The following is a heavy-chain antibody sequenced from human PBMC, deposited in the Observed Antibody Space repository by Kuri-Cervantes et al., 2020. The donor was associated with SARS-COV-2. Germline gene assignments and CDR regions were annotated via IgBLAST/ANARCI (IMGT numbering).Heavy chain of an antibody. Sequence: SETLSLTCTVSGGSLSSGDYYWTWVRQPPGKGLEWIGYIYSGSNNYNPSLKSRVTISVDTSKNQFSLKLSSVTAADTAVYYCARFLGFYYYMDVWGKGTTVTVSS. D-gene: IGHD3-16*01. V-gene: IGHV4-61*08. CDR2: IYSGSN. CDR3: ARFLGFYYYMDV. J-gene: IGHJ6*03. CDR1: GGSLSSGDYY.